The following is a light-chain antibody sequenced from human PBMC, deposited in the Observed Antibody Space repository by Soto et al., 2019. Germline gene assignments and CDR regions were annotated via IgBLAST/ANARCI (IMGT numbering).Light chain of an antibody. CDR1: SSDVGGYNY. V-gene: IGLV2-8*01. Sequence: HSVLTQLPSSSGSPGQSVTISCTGTSSDVGGYNYVSWYQQHPGKAPKLMIYEVSKRPSGVPDRFSGSKSGNTASLTVSGLQAEDEADYYCSSYAGSNNYVFGTGTKVTVL. CDR2: EVS. CDR3: SSYAGSNNYV. J-gene: IGLJ1*01.